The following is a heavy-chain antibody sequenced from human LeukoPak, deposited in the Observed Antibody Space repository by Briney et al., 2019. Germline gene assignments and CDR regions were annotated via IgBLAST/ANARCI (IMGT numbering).Heavy chain of an antibody. Sequence: GGSLRLSCAPSVFTLTTYWFTCVRQAPRKWLEWVGNIKQDVGETYYVDSVKDRFNISRDNANNSLFLQMNSLRAEDTAMYYCARSYCSGAGCGPYRYFDLWGRGTLVTVSS. J-gene: IGHJ2*01. V-gene: IGHV3-7*01. CDR1: VFTLTTYW. CDR2: IKQDVGET. CDR3: ARSYCSGAGCGPYRYFDL. D-gene: IGHD2-15*01.